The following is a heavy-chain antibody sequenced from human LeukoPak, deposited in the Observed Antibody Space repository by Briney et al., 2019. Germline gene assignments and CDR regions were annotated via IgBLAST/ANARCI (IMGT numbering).Heavy chain of an antibody. CDR2: INPNSGGT. CDR3: ARGAAYCGGDCYSGFDY. D-gene: IGHD2-21*02. Sequence: GASVKVSCKASGYTFTGYYMHWVRQAPGQGLEWMGWINPNSGGTNYAQKFQGRVTMTRNTSISTAYMELSSLRSEDTAVYYCARGAAYCGGDCYSGFDYWGQGTLVTVSS. J-gene: IGHJ4*02. CDR1: GYTFTGYY. V-gene: IGHV1-2*02.